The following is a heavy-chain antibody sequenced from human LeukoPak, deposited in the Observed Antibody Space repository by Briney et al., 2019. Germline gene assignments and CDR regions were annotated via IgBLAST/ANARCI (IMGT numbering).Heavy chain of an antibody. Sequence: GGSLRLSCAASGFTFSDYYMSWIRQAPGKGLGWVSYISSSSSYTNYADSVKGRFTISRDNAKNSLYLQMNSLRAEDTAVYYCAREGEGTVDYWGQGTLVTVSS. CDR1: GFTFSDYY. V-gene: IGHV3-11*06. CDR3: AREGEGTVDY. CDR2: ISSSSSYT. D-gene: IGHD1-14*01. J-gene: IGHJ4*02.